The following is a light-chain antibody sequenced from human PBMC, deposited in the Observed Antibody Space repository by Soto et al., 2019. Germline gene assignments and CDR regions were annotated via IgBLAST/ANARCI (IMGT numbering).Light chain of an antibody. CDR3: QQRSNWLT. V-gene: IGKV3-11*01. CDR2: GAS. CDR1: QSVSSN. J-gene: IGKJ1*01. Sequence: DIVMTQSPSALSVSPGERATLSCRASQSVSSNLAWYQQKRGQTPRLLIFGASTRATGIPARFSGSGSGTDFTLTISSLEPEDFAVYYCQQRSNWLTFGQGTKVDIK.